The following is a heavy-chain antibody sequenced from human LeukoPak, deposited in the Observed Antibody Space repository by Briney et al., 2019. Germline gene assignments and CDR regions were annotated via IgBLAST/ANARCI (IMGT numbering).Heavy chain of an antibody. D-gene: IGHD1-7*01. CDR1: GYTFTGYH. V-gene: IGHV1-2*02. CDR2: INPNSGGT. Sequence: ASVKVSCKASGYTFTGYHIHWVRQAPGQGLEWMGWINPNSGGTNCAQKFLGSVTMTRDTSISTAYMELSSLRSDDTAVYYCARSLNWNYDFWGQGYGMDVWGQGTTVTVSS. CDR3: ARSLNWNYDFWGQGYGMDV. J-gene: IGHJ6*02.